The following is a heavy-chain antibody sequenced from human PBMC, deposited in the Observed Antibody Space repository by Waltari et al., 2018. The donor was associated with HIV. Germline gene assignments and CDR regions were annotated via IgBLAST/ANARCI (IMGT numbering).Heavy chain of an antibody. D-gene: IGHD2-15*01. CDR2: IYTSGST. V-gene: IGHV4-61*02. J-gene: IGHJ4*02. Sequence: QVQLQESGPGLVKPSQTLSLTCPVSGGSISSGSYYWSWIRQPAGKGLEWIGRIYTSGSTNYNPSLKVRVTLSVDTSKHQFALTLSSVTAADTAVYYCARYYCSGGSCSDYWGQGTLVTVSS. CDR3: ARYYCSGGSCSDY. CDR1: GGSISSGSYY.